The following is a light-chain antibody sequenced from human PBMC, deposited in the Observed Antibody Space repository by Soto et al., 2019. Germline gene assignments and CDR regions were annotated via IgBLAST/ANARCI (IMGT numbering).Light chain of an antibody. J-gene: IGKJ2*01. CDR1: QSINNY. V-gene: IGKV3-11*01. Sequence: DIVLTQSPGTLSLSPGERVTLSCRASQSINNYLAWYQQKPGQAPRLLIYDASNRATGIPSRFSGRGSGTDFTLRISGLEPEDFATYYCQQRAGSPYTFGQGTRLEIK. CDR2: DAS. CDR3: QQRAGSPYT.